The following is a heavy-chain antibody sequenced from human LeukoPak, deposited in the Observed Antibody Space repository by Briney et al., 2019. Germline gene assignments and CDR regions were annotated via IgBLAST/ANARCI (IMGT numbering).Heavy chain of an antibody. V-gene: IGHV3-74*01. CDR2: INSDGSNT. CDR3: ARGGCSSTSCLDY. J-gene: IGHJ4*02. Sequence: GGSLRLSRAASRFTFSSKWMHCVRQSPGKSLVRVSHINSDGSNTNYADSVKGRFTISRDNAKNTLYLQLNSLRAEDTSVYYCARGGCSSTSCLDYWGQGTLVTVSS. CDR1: RFTFSSKW. D-gene: IGHD2-2*01.